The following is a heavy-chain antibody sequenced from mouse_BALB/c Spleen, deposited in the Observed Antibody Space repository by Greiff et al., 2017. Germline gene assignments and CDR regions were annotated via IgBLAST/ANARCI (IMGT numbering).Heavy chain of an antibody. Sequence: EVQLQESGGGLVQPGGSLKLSCAASGFTFSSYGMSWVRQTPDKRLELVATINSNGGSTYYPDSVKGRFTISRDNAKNTLYLQMSSLKSEDTAMYYCARDGLRYPYWYFDVWGAGTTVTVSS. V-gene: IGHV5-6-3*01. CDR3: ARDGLRYPYWYFDV. CDR2: INSNGGST. CDR1: GFTFSSYG. J-gene: IGHJ1*01. D-gene: IGHD1-1*01.